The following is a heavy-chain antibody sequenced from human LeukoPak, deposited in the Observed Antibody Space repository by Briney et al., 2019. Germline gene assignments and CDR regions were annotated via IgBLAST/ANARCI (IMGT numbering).Heavy chain of an antibody. J-gene: IGHJ3*02. Sequence: SQTLSLTCTVSGGSISSGGYYWSWIRQHPGKGLEWIGYFYYSGSTYYNPSLKSRVTISVATSKNQFSLKLSSVTAADTAVYYCARVAGATDSKGVDFWSGYYSRCCDAFDIWGQGTMVTVSS. CDR3: ARVAGATDSKGVDFWSGYYSRCCDAFDI. D-gene: IGHD3-3*01. V-gene: IGHV4-31*03. CDR1: GGSISSGGYY. CDR2: FYYSGST.